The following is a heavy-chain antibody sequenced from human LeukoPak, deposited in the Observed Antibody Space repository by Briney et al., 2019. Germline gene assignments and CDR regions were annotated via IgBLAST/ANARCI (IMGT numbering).Heavy chain of an antibody. CDR2: IYYSGIT. V-gene: IGHV4-59*08. CDR3: ARHDVVAPEFDP. D-gene: IGHD2-2*01. CDR1: AGSISSSY. J-gene: IGHJ5*02. Sequence: SESLSLTCTVSAGSISSSYWSWIRQPPGKGLEWIGYIYYSGITNYNPSLKSRVTISVDTSKNHFSLKLSSVTAADTAVYYCARHDVVAPEFDPWGQGTLVTVSS.